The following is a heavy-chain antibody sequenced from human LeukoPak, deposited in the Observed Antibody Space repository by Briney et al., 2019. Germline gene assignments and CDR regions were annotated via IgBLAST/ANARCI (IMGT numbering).Heavy chain of an antibody. D-gene: IGHD3-22*01. V-gene: IGHV4-4*02. CDR1: GGSISSSNW. CDR3: ARAPDSSGDSYYFDY. J-gene: IGHJ4*02. CDR2: IYHSGST. Sequence: SETLSLTCAVSGGSISSSNWWSWVRQPPGKGLEWIGEIYHSGSTNYNPSLKSRVTISVDTSKNQFSLKLSSVTAADTAVYYCARAPDSSGDSYYFDYWGQGTLVTVSS.